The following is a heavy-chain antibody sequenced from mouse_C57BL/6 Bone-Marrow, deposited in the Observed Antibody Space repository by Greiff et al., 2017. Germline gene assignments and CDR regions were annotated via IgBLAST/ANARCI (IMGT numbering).Heavy chain of an antibody. D-gene: IGHD1-1*01. V-gene: IGHV3-6*01. Sequence: EVQRVESGPGLVKPSQSLSLTCSVTGYSITSGYYWNWIRQFPGNKLEWMGYISYDGSNNYNPSLKNRISITRDTSKNQFFLKLNSVTTEDTATYCCARAGYYGSSFDYWGQGTTLTVSS. CDR3: ARAGYYGSSFDY. CDR1: GYSITSGYY. CDR2: ISYDGSN. J-gene: IGHJ2*01.